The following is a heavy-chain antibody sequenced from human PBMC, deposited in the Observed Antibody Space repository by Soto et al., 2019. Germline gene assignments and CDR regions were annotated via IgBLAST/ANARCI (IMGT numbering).Heavy chain of an antibody. V-gene: IGHV1-69*06. CDR1: GGTFSMFL. Sequence: QVQLVQSGAEVKKPGSSMKISCKASGGTFSMFLMSWVRQAPGQGLEWMGGIIPMFETPNYAQKFQGRVTIKADKSTGTVFMELTNLRSEDTAVYFCARGGPGMATTTAYFDYWGQGTLVTVSS. J-gene: IGHJ4*02. CDR2: IIPMFETP. CDR3: ARGGPGMATTTAYFDY. D-gene: IGHD3-10*01.